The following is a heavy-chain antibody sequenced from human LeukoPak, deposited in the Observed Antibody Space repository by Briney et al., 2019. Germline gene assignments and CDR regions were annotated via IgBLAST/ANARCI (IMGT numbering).Heavy chain of an antibody. CDR2: ISYDGSNK. J-gene: IGHJ5*02. CDR3: ARDRGNWFDP. CDR1: GFTFSSYA. Sequence: PGGSLRLSCAASGFTFSSYAMHWVRQAPGKGLEWVAVISYDGSNKYYADSVKGRFTISRDNSKNTLYLQMNSLRAEDTAVYYCARDRGNWFDPWGQGTLVTVSS. V-gene: IGHV3-30*04.